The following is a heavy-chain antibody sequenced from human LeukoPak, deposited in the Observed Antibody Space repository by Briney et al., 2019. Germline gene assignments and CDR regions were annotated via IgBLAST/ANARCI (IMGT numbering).Heavy chain of an antibody. CDR2: IIPVFGTA. D-gene: IGHD5-18*01. CDR1: VGSFSSYA. V-gene: IGHV1-69*06. CDR3: AKQGAARQDYYMDV. J-gene: IGHJ6*03. Sequence: ASVTVSCKASVGSFSSYAISWVRQAPGQGLERMGRIIPVFGTANYAQKFQERVTITADIVSNTAYLEVTSLTSDDTAVYFCAKQGAARQDYYMDVWGNGTTVTVSS.